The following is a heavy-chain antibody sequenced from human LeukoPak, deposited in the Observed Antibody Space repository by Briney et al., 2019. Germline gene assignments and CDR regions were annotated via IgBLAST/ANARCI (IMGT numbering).Heavy chain of an antibody. V-gene: IGHV3-23*01. CDR2: ISGSGGST. Sequence: AGGSLRLSCAASGFTFSNSAMSWVRQAPGEGLEWVSAISGSGGSTYYADSVKGRFTISRDNSKNTLYLQMNSLRAEDTAVYYCASRRTFDYWGQGTLVTVSS. CDR3: ASRRTFDY. CDR1: GFTFSNSA. J-gene: IGHJ4*02. D-gene: IGHD1/OR15-1a*01.